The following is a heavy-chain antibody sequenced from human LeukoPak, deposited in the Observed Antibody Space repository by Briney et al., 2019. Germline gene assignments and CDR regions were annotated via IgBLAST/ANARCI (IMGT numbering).Heavy chain of an antibody. V-gene: IGHV3-7*03. D-gene: IGHD1-14*01. CDR1: GFTFSNYW. J-gene: IGHJ4*02. CDR3: ARLRTFDY. Sequence: PGGSLRLSCAASGFTFSNYWMSWVRQAPGKGLEWVANIKQDGSEKYYVDPVKGRFTISRDNAKNSLYLQMNSLRAEDTAVYYCARLRTFDYWGQGTLVTVSS. CDR2: IKQDGSEK.